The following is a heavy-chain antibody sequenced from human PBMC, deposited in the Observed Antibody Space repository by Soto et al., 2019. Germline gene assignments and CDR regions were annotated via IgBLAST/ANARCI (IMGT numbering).Heavy chain of an antibody. V-gene: IGHV5-51*01. CDR3: AIPAGGYSGYDHFDH. Sequence: GESLKISCKGSGYSFTRYWIGWVRQMPGKGLEWMGIISPGDSDTRYSPSFQGQVTISADNSISTAYLQWSSLKASDTAMYYCAIPAGGYSGYDHFDHWGQGTLVTVSS. CDR2: ISPGDSDT. J-gene: IGHJ4*02. CDR1: GYSFTRYW. D-gene: IGHD5-12*01.